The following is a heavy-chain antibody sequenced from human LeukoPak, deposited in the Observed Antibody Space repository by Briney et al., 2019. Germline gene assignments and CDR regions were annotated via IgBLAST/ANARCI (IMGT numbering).Heavy chain of an antibody. CDR3: ARSVPRPIGVRGVTAYYYYVDV. D-gene: IGHD3-10*01. V-gene: IGHV6-1*01. CDR1: GDSVSSNSAA. CDR2: TYYRSQWYN. J-gene: IGHJ6*03. Sequence: RSQTLSLTCAISGDSVSSNSAAWNWIRQSPSRGLEWLGRTYYRSQWYNDYAVSVKSRITINPDTSKNQFSLQLNSVTPEDTAVYYCARSVPRPIGVRGVTAYYYYVDVWGKGTTVTVSS.